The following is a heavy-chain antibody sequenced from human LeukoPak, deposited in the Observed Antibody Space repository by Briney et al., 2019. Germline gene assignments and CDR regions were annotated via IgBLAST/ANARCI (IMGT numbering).Heavy chain of an antibody. J-gene: IGHJ4*02. D-gene: IGHD2-2*01. Sequence: GASDKVSCKASGYPFTGYYLHWVRQAPGQGLEWMGWINPNSGFTNYAQKFQGRVTMTRDTSISTAYMELSRLRSDDTAVYYCARLADCSSSSCRSFDYWGQGTLVTVSS. CDR3: ARLADCSSSSCRSFDY. CDR2: INPNSGFT. CDR1: GYPFTGYY. V-gene: IGHV1-2*02.